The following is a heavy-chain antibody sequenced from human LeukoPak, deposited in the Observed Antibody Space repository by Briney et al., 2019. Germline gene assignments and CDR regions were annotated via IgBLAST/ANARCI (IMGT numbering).Heavy chain of an antibody. CDR2: ISPHNGNT. J-gene: IGHJ4*02. CDR1: GYTFISYG. Sequence: GASVKVSCKAPGYTFISYGINWVRQAPGQGLEWMGWISPHNGNTNYAQKLQGRVTMTTDTSTSTAYMEVRSLRSGDTAVYYCARAWIAVAGPGTSDYWGQGTLVMVSS. CDR3: ARAWIAVAGPGTSDY. D-gene: IGHD6-19*01. V-gene: IGHV1-18*01.